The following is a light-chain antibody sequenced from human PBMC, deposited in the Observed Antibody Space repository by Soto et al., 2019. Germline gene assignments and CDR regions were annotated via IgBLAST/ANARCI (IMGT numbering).Light chain of an antibody. Sequence: QSVLTQPPSASGTRGQRVTISCSGSGSSIGTNTVNWYRQLPGTAPKLLIYGNNQRPSGVPDRFSGSKSGTSASLAISGLQSEDEAEYYCAAWDGSVNNVLFGGGTKLTVL. CDR2: GNN. CDR3: AAWDGSVNNVL. CDR1: GSSIGTNT. V-gene: IGLV1-44*01. J-gene: IGLJ2*01.